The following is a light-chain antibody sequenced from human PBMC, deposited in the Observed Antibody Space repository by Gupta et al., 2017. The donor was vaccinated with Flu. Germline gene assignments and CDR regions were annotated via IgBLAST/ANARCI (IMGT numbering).Light chain of an antibody. J-gene: IGKJ5*01. CDR3: QQYNNWPPIT. CDR1: QGVSSN. V-gene: IGKV3-15*01. CDR2: GAS. Sequence: EIVMTQSPATLSVSHGERATLSCRASQGVSSNLDWYQQKPGQAPRLLIYGASTRATGIPARFSGSGSGTEFTLTISSLQSEDFAVYYCQQYNNWPPITFGQGTRLEIK.